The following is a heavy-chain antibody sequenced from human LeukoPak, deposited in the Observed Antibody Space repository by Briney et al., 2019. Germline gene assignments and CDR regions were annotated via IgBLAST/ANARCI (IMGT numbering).Heavy chain of an antibody. CDR1: NGSISSYH. CDR3: ARLRVSGSYLYYFDY. D-gene: IGHD1-26*01. Sequence: SETLSLTCTVSNGSISSYHWSWVRQPPGKGLELIGYILTSGTTNYNPSLKSRLTISVDTSKNQFTPKLSSVTAADTAVYYCARLRVSGSYLYYFDYWGQGTLVTVSS. J-gene: IGHJ4*02. CDR2: ILTSGTT. V-gene: IGHV4-4*09.